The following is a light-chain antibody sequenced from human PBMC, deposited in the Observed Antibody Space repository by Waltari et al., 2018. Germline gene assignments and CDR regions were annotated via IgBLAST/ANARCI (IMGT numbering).Light chain of an antibody. CDR3: CSYAGSSPHVV. V-gene: IGLV2-23*01. J-gene: IGLJ2*01. CDR1: SSDVGSYNL. Sequence: QSALTQPASVSGSPGQSITISCTVTSSDVGSYNLFSWYQQHPGKAPKLMIYEDTKRPSGVSDRFSGSKSGNTASLTISGLQAEDEADYYCCSYAGSSPHVVFGGGTKLTVL. CDR2: EDT.